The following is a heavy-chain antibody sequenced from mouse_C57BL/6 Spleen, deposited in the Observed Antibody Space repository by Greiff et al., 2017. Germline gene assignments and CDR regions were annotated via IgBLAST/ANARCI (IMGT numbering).Heavy chain of an antibody. V-gene: IGHV5-4*01. CDR2: ISDGGSYT. J-gene: IGHJ4*01. CDR3: ARDLNDGYQSYYAMDY. D-gene: IGHD2-3*01. CDR1: GFTFSSYA. Sequence: EVQGVESGGGLVKPGGSLKLSCAASGFTFSSYAMSWVRQTPEKRLEWVATISDGGSYTYYPDNVKGRFTISRDNAKNNLYLQMSHLKSEDTAMYYCARDLNDGYQSYYAMDYWGQGTSVTVSS.